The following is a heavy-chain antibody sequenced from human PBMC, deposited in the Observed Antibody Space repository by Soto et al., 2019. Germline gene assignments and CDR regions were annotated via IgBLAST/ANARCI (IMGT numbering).Heavy chain of an antibody. D-gene: IGHD2-15*01. CDR2: NNSDGSST. CDR1: GFTFSNFW. V-gene: IGHV3-74*01. Sequence: EVQLVESGGGLIQPGTSLRLSCAASGFTFSNFWMHWVRQAPGKGLVWVARNNSDGSSTSYADSVKGRFTISRDNAKNTLYVQMNSLRAEDTAVYYCARDLRYCSGGTCYLYYYGMDVWGPGTTVTVSS. CDR3: ARDLRYCSGGTCYLYYYGMDV. J-gene: IGHJ6*02.